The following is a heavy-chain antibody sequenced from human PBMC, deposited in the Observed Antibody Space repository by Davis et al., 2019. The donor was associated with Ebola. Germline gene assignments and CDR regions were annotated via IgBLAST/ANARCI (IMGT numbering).Heavy chain of an antibody. Sequence: GESLKISCTVSGFTFSSYGMTWVRQAPGKGLEWVSGISGSGGSTYYADSVKGRFTISRDNSKNTLYLQMNSLRAEDTAVYYCARAITMIVVVIESFDYWGQGTLVTVSS. V-gene: IGHV3-23*01. CDR3: ARAITMIVVVIESFDY. D-gene: IGHD3-22*01. CDR1: GFTFSSYG. J-gene: IGHJ4*02. CDR2: ISGSGGST.